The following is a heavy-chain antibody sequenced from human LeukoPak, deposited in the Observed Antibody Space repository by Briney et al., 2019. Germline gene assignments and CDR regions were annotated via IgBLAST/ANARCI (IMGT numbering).Heavy chain of an antibody. CDR1: GYAFTGYY. Sequence: ASVKVSCKASGYAFTGYYMHWVRQAPGQGLEWMGWINPNSGGTNYAQKFQGRVTMTRDTSISTAYMELSRLRSDDTAVYYCARDRDLVVEYYYYMDVWGKGTTVTISS. CDR3: ARDRDLVVEYYYYMDV. D-gene: IGHD2-15*01. J-gene: IGHJ6*03. CDR2: INPNSGGT. V-gene: IGHV1-2*02.